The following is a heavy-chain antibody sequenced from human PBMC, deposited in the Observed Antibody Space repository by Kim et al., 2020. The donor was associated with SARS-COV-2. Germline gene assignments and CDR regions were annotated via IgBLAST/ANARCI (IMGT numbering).Heavy chain of an antibody. Sequence: GGSLRLSCATSGFTVSNNYMSWVRQAPGKGLEWVSVIYSGGFTYYADSVKGRFTISRDNSKNTLYLQMNSLRAEDTAVYYCAGDYGGNSVPRHWGQGTLVTVSS. V-gene: IGHV3-53*01. CDR1: GFTVSNNY. CDR3: AGDYGGNSVPRH. D-gene: IGHD4-17*01. CDR2: IYSGGFT. J-gene: IGHJ4*02.